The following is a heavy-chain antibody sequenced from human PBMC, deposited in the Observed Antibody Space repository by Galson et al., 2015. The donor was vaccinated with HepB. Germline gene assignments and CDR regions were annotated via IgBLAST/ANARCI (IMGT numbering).Heavy chain of an antibody. D-gene: IGHD5-12*01. J-gene: IGHJ4*02. V-gene: IGHV3-30*18. CDR3: ANTLGGYSGYDYAY. Sequence: SLRLSCAASGFTFSSYGMHWVRQAPGKGLEWVAVISYDGSNKYYADSVKGRFTISRDNSKNTLYLQMNSLRAEDTAVYYCANTLGGYSGYDYAYWGQGTLVTVSS. CDR1: GFTFSSYG. CDR2: ISYDGSNK.